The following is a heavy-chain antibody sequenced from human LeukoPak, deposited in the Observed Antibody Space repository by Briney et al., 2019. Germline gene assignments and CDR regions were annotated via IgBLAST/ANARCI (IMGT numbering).Heavy chain of an antibody. CDR1: GFTFSSYS. V-gene: IGHV3-21*01. CDR3: ARDRRYFDTGGLGGPDY. Sequence: GGSLRLSCAASGFTFSSYSMNWVRQAPGKGLEWVSSISSSSSYIYYADSMKGRFTISRDNAKNSLYLQMNNLRAEDTAVYYCARDRRYFDTGGLGGPDYWGQGTLVTVSS. CDR2: ISSSSSYI. D-gene: IGHD2-8*02. J-gene: IGHJ4*02.